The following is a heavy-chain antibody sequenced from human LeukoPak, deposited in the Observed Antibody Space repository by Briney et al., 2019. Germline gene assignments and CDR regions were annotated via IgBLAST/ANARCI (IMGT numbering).Heavy chain of an antibody. Sequence: SETLSVTCSVSGGSISSDYWAWIRQPPGKGLDWIGYMYYTGSTNYNPSLKSRVTILLATSKNQFSLKLSSVTAADTAVYYCARVSVVYGMDFWGRGTAGSISS. J-gene: IGHJ6*02. CDR2: MYYTGST. CDR3: ARVSVVYGMDF. CDR1: GGSISSDY. V-gene: IGHV4-59*01.